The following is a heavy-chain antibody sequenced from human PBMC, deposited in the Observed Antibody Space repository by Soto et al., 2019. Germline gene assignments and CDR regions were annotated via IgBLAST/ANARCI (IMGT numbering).Heavy chain of an antibody. D-gene: IGHD1-26*01. V-gene: IGHV1-2*02. CDR1: GYTFTGYY. J-gene: IGHJ6*02. CDR2: INPNSGGT. CDR3: ASDIPNPGWELPYYYYGMDV. Sequence: ASVKVSCKASGYTFTGYYMHWVRQAPGQGLEWMGWINPNSGGTNYAQKFQGRVTMTRDTSISTAYMELSRLRSDDTAVYYCASDIPNPGWELPYYYYGMDVWGQGTTVTVSS.